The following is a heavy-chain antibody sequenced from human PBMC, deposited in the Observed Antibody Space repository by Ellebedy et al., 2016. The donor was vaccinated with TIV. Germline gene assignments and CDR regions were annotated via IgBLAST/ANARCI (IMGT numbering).Heavy chain of an antibody. CDR2: ISWRGHYI. V-gene: IGHV3-9*01. CDR3: TKDLLRGIWGGSGRDY. Sequence: SLKISXAASGFTFDDYAMHWVRQAPGKGLEWVSGISWRGHYIGYADSVRGLFTISRGNAKNSLYLQMNSLRIEDTAVYYCTKDLLRGIWGGSGRDYWGQGTLVTVSS. D-gene: IGHD7-27*01. J-gene: IGHJ4*02. CDR1: GFTFDDYA.